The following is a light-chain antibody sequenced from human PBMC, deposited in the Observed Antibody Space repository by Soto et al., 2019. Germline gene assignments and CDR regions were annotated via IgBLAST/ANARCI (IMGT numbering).Light chain of an antibody. CDR2: KAY. J-gene: IGKJ1*01. CDR1: QSISSW. Sequence: DIQMTQSPSTLSASVGDRVTITCRASQSISSWLAWYQQKPGKAPKLLIYKAYSLESGVPSRFSGSGSGTEFTLTISSLQPDDFATYYSQKYNSYAWTFGQGTKVEIK. V-gene: IGKV1-5*03. CDR3: QKYNSYAWT.